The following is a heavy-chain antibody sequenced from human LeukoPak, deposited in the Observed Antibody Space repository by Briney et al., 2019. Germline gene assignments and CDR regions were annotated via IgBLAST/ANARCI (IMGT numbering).Heavy chain of an antibody. D-gene: IGHD6-19*01. CDR2: INHSGST. CDR1: GGSFSGYY. J-gene: IGHJ4*02. CDR3: ARSVGAVAAAPFDY. Sequence: SETLSLTCAVYGGSFSGYYWSWIRQPPGKGLEWLGEINHSGSTNYNPSLKSRVTISVDTSKNQFSLKLSSVTAADTAVYYCARSVGAVAAAPFDYWGQGTLVTVSS. V-gene: IGHV4-34*01.